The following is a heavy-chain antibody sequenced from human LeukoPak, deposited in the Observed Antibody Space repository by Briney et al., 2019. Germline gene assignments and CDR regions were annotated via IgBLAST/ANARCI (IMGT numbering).Heavy chain of an antibody. CDR1: GYTFTSYG. D-gene: IGHD2-2*01. CDR3: ARAGYCSSTSCYFGEGLNDY. J-gene: IGHJ4*02. Sequence: ASVKVSCKASGYTFTSYGISWVRQAPGQGLEWMGWTSAYNGNTNYAPKLQGRVTMTTDTSTSTACMELRSLRSDDTAVYYCARAGYCSSTSCYFGEGLNDYWGQGTLVTVSS. V-gene: IGHV1-18*01. CDR2: TSAYNGNT.